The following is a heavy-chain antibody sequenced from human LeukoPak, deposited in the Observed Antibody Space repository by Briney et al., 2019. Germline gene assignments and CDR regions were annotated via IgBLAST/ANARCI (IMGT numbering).Heavy chain of an antibody. V-gene: IGHV3-7*01. CDR2: INQEGSEK. D-gene: IGHD5-24*01. Sequence: GGSLRLSCEVSGLIFRSFWMSWVRQAPGKGLEWVASINQEGSEKYFVDSVRGRFTISRDNAKNSLHLQMNTLTAEDTAVYYCARERDGRFFDYWGQGALVTVSS. J-gene: IGHJ4*02. CDR1: GLIFRSFW. CDR3: ARERDGRFFDY.